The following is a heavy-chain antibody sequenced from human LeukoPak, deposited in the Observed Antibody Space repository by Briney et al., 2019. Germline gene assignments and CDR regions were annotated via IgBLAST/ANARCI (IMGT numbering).Heavy chain of an antibody. Sequence: PSLTLSLTCSVSGWSIRRGTYYWSWIRQPPGKGLEWIGEINHSGSTNYNPSLKSRVTISVDTSKNQFSLKLSSVTAADTAVYYCARHHWSGYYFRVYGWFDPWGQGTLVTVSS. J-gene: IGHJ5*02. CDR3: ARHHWSGYYFRVYGWFDP. V-gene: IGHV4-34*01. D-gene: IGHD3-3*01. CDR1: GWSIRRGTYY. CDR2: INHSGST.